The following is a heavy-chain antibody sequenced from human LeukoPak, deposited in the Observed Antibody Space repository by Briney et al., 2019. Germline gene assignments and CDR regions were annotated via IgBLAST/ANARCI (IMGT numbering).Heavy chain of an antibody. CDR2: ISAYNGNT. D-gene: IGHD6-6*01. J-gene: IGHJ5*02. CDR1: GGTFSSYA. Sequence: SVKVSCKASGGTFSSYAISWVRQAPGQGLEWMGWISAYNGNTNYAQKLQGRVTMTTDTSTSTAYMELRSLRSDDMAVYYCARDLGSSATSTNWFDPWGQGTLVTVSS. V-gene: IGHV1-18*03. CDR3: ARDLGSSATSTNWFDP.